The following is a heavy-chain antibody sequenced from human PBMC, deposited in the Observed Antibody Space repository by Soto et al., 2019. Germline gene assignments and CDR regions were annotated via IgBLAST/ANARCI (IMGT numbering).Heavy chain of an antibody. J-gene: IGHJ6*03. CDR1: GGSISSYY. CDR3: ASSRIVVVPAAKSEYYYYMDV. V-gene: IGHV4-59*01. CDR2: IYYSGST. D-gene: IGHD2-2*01. Sequence: SETLSLTCTVSGGSISSYYWSWIRQPPGKGLEWIGYIYYSGSTNYNPSLKSRVTISVDTSKNQFSLKLSSVTAADTAVYYCASSRIVVVPAAKSEYYYYMDVWGKGTTVTVSS.